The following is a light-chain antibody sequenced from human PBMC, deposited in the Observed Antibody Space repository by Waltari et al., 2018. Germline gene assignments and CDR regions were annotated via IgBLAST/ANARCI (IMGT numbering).Light chain of an antibody. Sequence: DIQMTPSPSTLSASVGDRVTITCRASQSISSWLAWYQQKPGKAPKLLIYKASSLESGVPSRFSGSGSGTEFTLTISSLQPDDFATYYCQQYNSYWTWTFGQGTKVEIK. CDR1: QSISSW. CDR2: KAS. J-gene: IGKJ1*01. CDR3: QQYNSYWTWT. V-gene: IGKV1-5*03.